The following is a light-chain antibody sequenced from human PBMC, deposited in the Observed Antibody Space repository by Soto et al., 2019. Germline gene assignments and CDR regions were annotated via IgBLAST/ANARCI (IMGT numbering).Light chain of an antibody. CDR1: SSNIGAGYD. V-gene: IGLV1-40*01. CDR3: QSYDSSLSGYV. CDR2: GNS. Sequence: QSVLTQPPSVSGAPGQRVTISCTGSSSNIGAGYDVHWYQQLPGTPPKLLIYGNSNRPSGVPDRFSGSKSGTSASLAITGLQAEDEADYYCQSYDSSLSGYVFGTGTRSPS. J-gene: IGLJ1*01.